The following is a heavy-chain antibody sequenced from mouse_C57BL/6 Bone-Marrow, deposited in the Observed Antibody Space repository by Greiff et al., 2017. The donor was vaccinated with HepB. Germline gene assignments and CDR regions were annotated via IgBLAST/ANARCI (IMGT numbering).Heavy chain of an antibody. CDR3: ASETADTWFAY. V-gene: IGHV2-6*01. CDR2: IWGVGST. Sequence: VKLMESGPGLVAPSQSLSITCTVSGFSLTSYGVDWVRQSPGKGLEWLGVIWGVGSTNYNSALKSRLSISKDNSKSQVFLKMNSLQTDDTAMYYCASETADTWFAYWGQGTLVTVSA. J-gene: IGHJ3*01. CDR1: GFSLTSYG. D-gene: IGHD1-2*01.